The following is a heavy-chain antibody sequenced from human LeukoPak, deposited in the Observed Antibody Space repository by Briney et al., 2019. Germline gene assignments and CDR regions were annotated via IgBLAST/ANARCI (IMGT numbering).Heavy chain of an antibody. Sequence: GGSLRLSCAASGFTFSNYALHWVRQAPGKGLEWVAVISYDGSNKYYADSVKGRFTISRDNSKNTLYLQMNSLRAEDTAVYYCAKVSGYSHGLDYWGQGTLVTVSS. CDR2: ISYDGSNK. J-gene: IGHJ4*02. D-gene: IGHD3-22*01. V-gene: IGHV3-30*04. CDR3: AKVSGYSHGLDY. CDR1: GFTFSNYA.